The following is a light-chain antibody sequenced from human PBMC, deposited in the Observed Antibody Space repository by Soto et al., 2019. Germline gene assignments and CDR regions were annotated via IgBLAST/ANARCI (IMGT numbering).Light chain of an antibody. CDR3: QQYNTYSLT. V-gene: IGKV1-5*01. CDR2: DAS. J-gene: IGKJ4*01. CDR1: QSISSW. Sequence: DIQMTQSPSTLSASVGERVTITCRASQSISSWLAWYQQKPGKAPNLLIYDASSLESGVPSRFSGSGSGTEFTLTISSLQPDDFATYYCQQYNTYSLTFGGGTKVEIK.